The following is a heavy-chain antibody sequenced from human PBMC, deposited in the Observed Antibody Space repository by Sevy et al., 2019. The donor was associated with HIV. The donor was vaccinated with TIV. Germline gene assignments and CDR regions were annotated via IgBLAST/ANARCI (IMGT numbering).Heavy chain of an antibody. Sequence: GGSLRFSCVASGFTFSNFWMSWVRQAPGKGLEWVANIKRDGSEKYYVASVKGRFTISRDNAKTSLYLQMNSLRVEDTAVYYCARDCNSASCLWGMDVWGQGTMVTVSS. CDR3: ARDCNSASCLWGMDV. CDR1: GFTFSNFW. J-gene: IGHJ6*02. V-gene: IGHV3-7*03. D-gene: IGHD1-26*01. CDR2: IKRDGSEK.